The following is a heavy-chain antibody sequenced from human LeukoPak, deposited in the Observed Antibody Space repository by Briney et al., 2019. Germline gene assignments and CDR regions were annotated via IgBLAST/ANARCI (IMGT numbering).Heavy chain of an antibody. CDR1: GFTFSSYW. J-gene: IGHJ6*02. Sequence: GGPLRLSCAASGFTFSSYWMHWVRQAPGKGLVWVSRINSDGSSTSYADSVKGRFTISRDNAKNTLYLQMNSLRAEDTAVYYCAREGAYDFSTCYGMDVWGQGTTVTVSS. CDR3: AREGAYDFSTCYGMDV. CDR2: INSDGSST. V-gene: IGHV3-74*01. D-gene: IGHD3-3*01.